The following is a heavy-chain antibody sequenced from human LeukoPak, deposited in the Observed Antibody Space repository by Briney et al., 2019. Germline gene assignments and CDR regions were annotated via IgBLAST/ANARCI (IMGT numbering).Heavy chain of an antibody. CDR1: GYTFTSYA. D-gene: IGHD6-13*01. CDR2: INTNTGNP. J-gene: IGHJ4*02. Sequence: ASVKVSCEASGYTFTSYAMNWVRQAPGQGLEWMGWINTNTGNPTYAQGFTGRFVFSLDTSVSTAYLQISSLKAEDTAVYYCARDDRSSSWPLLNRVYYWGQGTLVTVSS. CDR3: ARDDRSSSWPLLNRVYY. V-gene: IGHV7-4-1*02.